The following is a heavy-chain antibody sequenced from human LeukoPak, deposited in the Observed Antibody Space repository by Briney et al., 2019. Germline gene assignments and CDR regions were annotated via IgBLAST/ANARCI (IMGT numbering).Heavy chain of an antibody. CDR2: ISSSSSYI. J-gene: IGHJ4*02. Sequence: TGGSLRLSCAASGFTFSSYSMNWVREAPGKGLEWVSSISSSSSYIYYADSVKGRFTISRDNAKNSLYLQMNSLRAEDTAVYYCAGSSEMSTILDYWGQGTLVTVSS. D-gene: IGHD5-24*01. CDR1: GFTFSSYS. CDR3: AGSSEMSTILDY. V-gene: IGHV3-21*01.